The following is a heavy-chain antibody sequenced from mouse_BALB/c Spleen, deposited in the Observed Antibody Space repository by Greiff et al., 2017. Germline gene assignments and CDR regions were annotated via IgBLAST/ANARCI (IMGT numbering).Heavy chain of an antibody. V-gene: IGHV5-17*02. CDR3: ARDPNYYGSSYPFDY. J-gene: IGHJ2*01. CDR1: GFTFSSFG. Sequence: EVKLVESGGGLVQPGGSRKLSCAASGFTFSSFGMHWVRQAPEKGLEWVAYISSGSSTIYYADTVKGRFTISRDNPKNTLFLQMTSLRSEDTAMYYCARDPNYYGSSYPFDYWGQGTTLTVSS. D-gene: IGHD1-1*01. CDR2: ISSGSSTI.